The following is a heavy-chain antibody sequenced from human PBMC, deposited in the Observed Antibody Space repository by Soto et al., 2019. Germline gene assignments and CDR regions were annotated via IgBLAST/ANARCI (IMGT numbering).Heavy chain of an antibody. CDR3: ARDKITGLFDY. V-gene: IGHV4-30-2*03. Sequence: SETLSLTCAVSGISVSSGGFSWTWVRQPPGKGLEWIGNIYYSGSTYYNPSLKSRVTISVDTSKNQFSLKLTSVTAADTAVYYCARDKITGLFDYLGQGTLVTVSS. CDR2: IYYSGST. CDR1: GISVSSGGFS. D-gene: IGHD2-8*02. J-gene: IGHJ4*02.